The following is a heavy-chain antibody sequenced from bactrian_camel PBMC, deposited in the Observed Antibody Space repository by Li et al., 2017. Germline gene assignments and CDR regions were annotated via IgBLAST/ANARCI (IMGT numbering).Heavy chain of an antibody. CDR2: IRRSGGET. Sequence: VQLVESGGGSVQTGGSLRLSCVVSGHSRGSNCVGWYRLPPGRAPAEREGIAAIRRSGGETWYAGSVKGRFTISLSHDNDNAKSTVDLQMNTLEPEDTATYYCVATGNFGVRPGRCPLVFPSPVYAHKGQGTQVTVS. D-gene: IGHD1*01. CDR1: GHSRGSNC. J-gene: IGHJ4*01. V-gene: IGHV3-3*01.